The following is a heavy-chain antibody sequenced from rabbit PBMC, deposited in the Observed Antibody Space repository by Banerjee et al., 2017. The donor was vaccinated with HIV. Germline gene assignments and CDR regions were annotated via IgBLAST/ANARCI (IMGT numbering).Heavy chain of an antibody. CDR3: ARAGAGYGSNGPDWLDL. CDR2: IYGGSSDNT. D-gene: IGHD7-1*01. J-gene: IGHJ5*01. CDR1: GFSFSSAYD. V-gene: IGHV1S40*01. Sequence: QSLEESGGGLVKPAGTLTLTCTASGFSFSSAYDMCWVRQAPGKGLEWIACIYGGSSDNTYYATWAKGRFTISKTSSTTMTLQVTSLTAADTATYFCARAGAGYGSNGPDWLDLWGPGTLVTVS.